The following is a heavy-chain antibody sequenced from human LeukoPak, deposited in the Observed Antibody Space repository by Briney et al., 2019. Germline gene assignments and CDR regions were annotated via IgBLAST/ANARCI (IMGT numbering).Heavy chain of an antibody. Sequence: GGSLRLSCAASGFTFSSYWMSWVRQAPGKGLEWVSYISSSGSTIYYADSVKGRFTISRDNAKNSLYLQMNSLRAEDTAVYYCAGGRPYSSSWYSDYWGQGTLVTVSS. J-gene: IGHJ4*02. D-gene: IGHD6-13*01. CDR2: ISSSGSTI. CDR1: GFTFSSYW. CDR3: AGGRPYSSSWYSDY. V-gene: IGHV3-48*04.